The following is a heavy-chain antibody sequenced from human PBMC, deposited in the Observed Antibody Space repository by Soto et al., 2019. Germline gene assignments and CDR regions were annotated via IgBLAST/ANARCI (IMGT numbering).Heavy chain of an antibody. Sequence: ASVKVSCKASGLTFTAYYVHWVRQAPGQGLEWMGWINPNTGDTNYAQKFQGRVTMTRDTSISTAYMELNGLRSDDTAVYFCARDRPPDYWGQGTLVTVSS. CDR1: GLTFTAYY. CDR2: INPNTGDT. CDR3: ARDRPPDY. V-gene: IGHV1-2*02. J-gene: IGHJ4*02.